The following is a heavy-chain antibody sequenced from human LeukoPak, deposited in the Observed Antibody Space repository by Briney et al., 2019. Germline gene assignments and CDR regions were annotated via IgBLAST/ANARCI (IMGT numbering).Heavy chain of an antibody. Sequence: SETLSLTCTVSGGYISSYYWSWIRQPPGKGLEWLGYIFYSGSTSYNPSLKSRVTISVDTSKNQFSLKLSSVTAADTAVYYCAREGLGGVWGKGTTVTVSS. J-gene: IGHJ6*04. CDR1: GGYISSYY. CDR3: AREGLGGV. D-gene: IGHD4-23*01. V-gene: IGHV4-59*01. CDR2: IFYSGST.